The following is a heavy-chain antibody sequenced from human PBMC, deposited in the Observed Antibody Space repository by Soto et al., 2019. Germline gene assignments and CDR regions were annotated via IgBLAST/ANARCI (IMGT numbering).Heavy chain of an antibody. CDR2: FYPGDSTS. Sequence: PGESLKISCKTSGYSFISYCVAWVRQKPGKGLEWMGTFYPGDSTSTYSPSFQGQVTISVDKSISTAYLHLSSLKASDTAMYYCARIIGYCRNNDCSRTFDTWRHGTLVRVS. D-gene: IGHD3-9*01. CDR3: ARIIGYCRNNDCSRTFDT. CDR1: GYSFISYC. V-gene: IGHV5-51*01. J-gene: IGHJ1*01.